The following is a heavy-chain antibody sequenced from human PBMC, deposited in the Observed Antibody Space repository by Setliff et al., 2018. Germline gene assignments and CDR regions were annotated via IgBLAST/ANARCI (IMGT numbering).Heavy chain of an antibody. Sequence: GASVKVSCKASGYTFTSYGFSWVRQAPGQGLEWMGWISGDNGNTNYAQKVQGRVTMTTDTSTGTIYMGLRSLRADDTAVYYYSRFGLYYEAVYGGGDYYYYGMDVWGQGTTVTV. CDR1: GYTFTSYG. D-gene: IGHD3-16*01. CDR2: ISGDNGNT. V-gene: IGHV1-18*01. CDR3: SRFGLYYEAVYGGGDYYYYGMDV. J-gene: IGHJ6*02.